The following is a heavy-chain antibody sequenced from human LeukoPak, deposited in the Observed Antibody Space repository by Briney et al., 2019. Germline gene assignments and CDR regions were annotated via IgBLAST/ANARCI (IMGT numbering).Heavy chain of an antibody. D-gene: IGHD2/OR15-2a*01. J-gene: IGHJ4*02. V-gene: IGHV1-8*03. CDR2: MNPNSGNT. CDR1: GYTFTSYD. Sequence: APVKVSCKASGYTFTSYDINWVRQATGQGLEWMGWMNPNSGNTGYAQKFQGRVTITRNTSISTAYMELSSLRSEDTAVYYCARAGSGLILNYFDYWGQGTLVTVSS. CDR3: ARAGSGLILNYFDY.